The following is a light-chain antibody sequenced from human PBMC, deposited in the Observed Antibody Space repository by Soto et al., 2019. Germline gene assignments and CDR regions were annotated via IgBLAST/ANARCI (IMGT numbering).Light chain of an antibody. J-gene: IGKJ1*01. V-gene: IGKV3-20*01. Sequence: EIVMTQSPATLSVSPGERATLSCRASQSVSSNLAWYQQKPGQAPRLLIYGTSSRAPGIPDRFSDSGSGTDFTLTISRLEPEDFAVYYCQQYGISPRTIGPGTKVE. CDR3: QQYGISPRT. CDR2: GTS. CDR1: QSVSSN.